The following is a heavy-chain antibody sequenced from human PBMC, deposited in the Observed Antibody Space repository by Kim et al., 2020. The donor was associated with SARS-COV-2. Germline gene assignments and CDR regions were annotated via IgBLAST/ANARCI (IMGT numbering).Heavy chain of an antibody. D-gene: IGHD6-13*01. V-gene: IGHV4-59*13. Sequence: SETLSLTCTVSGGSISSYYWSWIRQPPGKGLEWIGYIYYSGSTNYNPSLKSRVTISVDTSKNQFSLKLSSVTAADTAVYYCARDSLYSSSWFEGHAAFDIWGQGTMVTVSS. CDR2: IYYSGST. CDR3: ARDSLYSSSWFEGHAAFDI. J-gene: IGHJ3*02. CDR1: GGSISSYY.